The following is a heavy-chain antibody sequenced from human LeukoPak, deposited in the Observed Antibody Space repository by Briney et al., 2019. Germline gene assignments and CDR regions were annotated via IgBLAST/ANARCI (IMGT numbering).Heavy chain of an antibody. Sequence: GASVKVSCKASGYTFTSYAMHWVRQAPGQRLEWMGWINAGNGNTKYSQKFQGRVTITRDTSASTAYMELSSPRSEDTAVYYCARAPSDSGSTVYYYYYYMGVWGKGTTVTVSS. V-gene: IGHV1-3*01. J-gene: IGHJ6*03. D-gene: IGHD1-26*01. CDR1: GYTFTSYA. CDR3: ARAPSDSGSTVYYYYYYMGV. CDR2: INAGNGNT.